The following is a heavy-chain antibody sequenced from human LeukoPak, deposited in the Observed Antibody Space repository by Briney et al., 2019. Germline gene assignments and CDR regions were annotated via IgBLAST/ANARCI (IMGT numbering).Heavy chain of an antibody. CDR1: GFTFSSYE. D-gene: IGHD3/OR15-3a*01. CDR2: ISSSGSTI. CDR3: ARDFGLATCFDY. Sequence: GGSLRLSCAASGFTFSSYEMNWVRQAPGKGLEWVSYISSSGSTIYYADSVKGRFTISRDNAKNLLYLQMNSLRAEDTAVYYCARDFGLATCFDYWGQGTLVTVSS. V-gene: IGHV3-48*03. J-gene: IGHJ4*02.